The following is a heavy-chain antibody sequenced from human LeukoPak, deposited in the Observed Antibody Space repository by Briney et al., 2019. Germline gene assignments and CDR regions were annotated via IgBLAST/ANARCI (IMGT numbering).Heavy chain of an antibody. CDR2: MNPNSGNT. V-gene: IGHV1-8*01. J-gene: IGHJ3*02. CDR1: GYTFTSYD. Sequence: ASVKVSCKASGYTFTSYDINWVRQATGQGLEWMGWMNPNSGNTGYAQKFQGRVTMTRNTSISTAYMELSSLRSEDTAIYYCAREIDRTLIGPGIWGQGTMVTVSS. D-gene: IGHD3-22*01. CDR3: AREIDRTLIGPGI.